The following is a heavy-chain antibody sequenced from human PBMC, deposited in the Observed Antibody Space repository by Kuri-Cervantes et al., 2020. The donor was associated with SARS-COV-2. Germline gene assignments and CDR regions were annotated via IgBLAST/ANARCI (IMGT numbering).Heavy chain of an antibody. CDR1: GGSISSYY. Sequence: SETLSLTCTVSGGSISSYYWSWIRQPPGKGLEWIGYIYYSGSTNYNPSLKSRVTISVDTSKNQFSLKLSSVTAADTAVYYCARGRRRYCSGGSCPFDYWGQGTLVTVSS. D-gene: IGHD2-15*01. J-gene: IGHJ4*02. V-gene: IGHV4-59*12. CDR2: IYYSGST. CDR3: ARGRRRYCSGGSCPFDY.